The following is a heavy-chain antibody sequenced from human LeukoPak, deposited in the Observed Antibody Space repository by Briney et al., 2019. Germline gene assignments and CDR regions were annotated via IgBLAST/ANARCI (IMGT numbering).Heavy chain of an antibody. D-gene: IGHD6-13*01. CDR2: LSSSGSII. CDR3: AKGGPYSSSWGGKFDH. Sequence: GGSLRLSCAASGFTFSDYYMTWIRQAPGKGLEWVSYLSSSGSIIYYADSVKGRFTISRDNAKNSLYLQMNSLRAEDTAIYYCAKGGPYSSSWGGKFDHWGQGTLVTVSS. J-gene: IGHJ4*02. CDR1: GFTFSDYY. V-gene: IGHV3-11*01.